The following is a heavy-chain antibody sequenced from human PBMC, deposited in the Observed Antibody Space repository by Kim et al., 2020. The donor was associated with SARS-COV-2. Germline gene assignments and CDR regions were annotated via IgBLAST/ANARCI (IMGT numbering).Heavy chain of an antibody. Sequence: SVKVSCKASGGTFSSYAISWVRQAPGQGLEWMGGIIPIFGTANYAQKFQGRVTITADESTSTAYMELSSLRSEDTAVYYCASLTTVTTDYYYGMDVWGQGTTVTVSS. D-gene: IGHD4-4*01. J-gene: IGHJ6*02. CDR2: IIPIFGTA. V-gene: IGHV1-69*13. CDR3: ASLTTVTTDYYYGMDV. CDR1: GGTFSSYA.